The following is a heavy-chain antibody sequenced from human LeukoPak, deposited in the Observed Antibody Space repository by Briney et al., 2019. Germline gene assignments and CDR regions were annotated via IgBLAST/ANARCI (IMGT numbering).Heavy chain of an antibody. CDR1: GGSISSSSYY. V-gene: IGHV4-39*01. Sequence: PSETLSLTCTVSGGSISSSSYYWGWIRQPPGKGLEWIGSNYYSGSTYYNPSLKSRVTVSVDTSKNQFSLKLSSVTAADTAVYYCARHGGIAVAGTGVDYWGRGTLVTVSS. CDR2: NYYSGST. J-gene: IGHJ4*02. CDR3: ARHGGIAVAGTGVDY. D-gene: IGHD6-19*01.